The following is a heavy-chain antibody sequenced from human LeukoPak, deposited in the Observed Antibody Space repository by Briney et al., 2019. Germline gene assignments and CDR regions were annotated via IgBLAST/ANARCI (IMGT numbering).Heavy chain of an antibody. Sequence: GGSLRLSCSASGFIFSTYNMNWVRQAPGKALEWVSSITSSSSRTFYADSVKGRYTISRDNAKNSLYLQMDSLRAEDTAVYYCARDPYSGGYGAYYYYYMDVWGKGTTVTIS. CDR2: ITSSSSRT. CDR1: GFIFSTYN. J-gene: IGHJ6*03. D-gene: IGHD1-26*01. CDR3: ARDPYSGGYGAYYYYYMDV. V-gene: IGHV3-21*01.